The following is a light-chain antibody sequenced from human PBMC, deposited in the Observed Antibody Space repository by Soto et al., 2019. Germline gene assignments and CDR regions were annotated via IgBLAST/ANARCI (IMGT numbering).Light chain of an antibody. CDR3: QQYSSPPLT. CDR1: QSVTLTA. J-gene: IGKJ4*01. V-gene: IGKV3-20*01. CDR2: GAS. Sequence: EMVLTQSPGTLSLPPGERATLSCSTSQSVTLTALAWYHHKPGQAPRLLIYGASFRATGIPHRFSGSGAGTDFTLSISSPESEDAAVYYCQQYSSPPLTFGGVTKVDIK.